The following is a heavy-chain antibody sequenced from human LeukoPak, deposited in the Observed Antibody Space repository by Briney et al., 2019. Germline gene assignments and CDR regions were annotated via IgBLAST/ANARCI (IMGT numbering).Heavy chain of an antibody. Sequence: GRSLRLSCAASGFTFDDYAMHWVRHAPGKCLEWVSGISWNSGRIAYADSVKGRFTISRDNAKNSLCLQMNSLRAEDTALYYCAKTYGDYGYYYGMDVWGQGTTGTVSS. D-gene: IGHD4-17*01. CDR1: GFTFDDYA. V-gene: IGHV3-9*01. CDR3: AKTYGDYGYYYGMDV. CDR2: ISWNSGRI. J-gene: IGHJ6*02.